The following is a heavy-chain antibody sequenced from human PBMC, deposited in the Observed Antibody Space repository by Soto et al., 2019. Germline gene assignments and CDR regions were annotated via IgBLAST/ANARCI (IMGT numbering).Heavy chain of an antibody. J-gene: IGHJ4*02. Sequence: GGSLRLSCAASGFTFSNAWMSWVRQAPGKGLEWVGRIKSKTDGGTTDYAAPVKGRFTISRDDSKNTLYLQMNSLKTEDTAVYYCTSGPLINYDFWSGYSVDYFDYWGQGTLVTVSS. CDR3: TSGPLINYDFWSGYSVDYFDY. CDR1: GFTFSNAW. V-gene: IGHV3-15*01. D-gene: IGHD3-3*01. CDR2: IKSKTDGGTT.